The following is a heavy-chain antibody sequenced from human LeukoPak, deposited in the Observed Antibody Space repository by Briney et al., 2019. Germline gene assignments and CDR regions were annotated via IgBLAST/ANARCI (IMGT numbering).Heavy chain of an antibody. D-gene: IGHD2-15*01. Sequence: GGSLRLSCTGSGFTFGDYAISWVRQAPGKGLVWVSRINSDGSSTSYADSVKGRFTISRDNAKNTLYLQMNSLRAEDTAVYYCAREGCSGGSCYGSPYDAFDIWGQGTMVTVSS. CDR2: INSDGSST. CDR1: GFTFGDYA. CDR3: AREGCSGGSCYGSPYDAFDI. J-gene: IGHJ3*02. V-gene: IGHV3-74*01.